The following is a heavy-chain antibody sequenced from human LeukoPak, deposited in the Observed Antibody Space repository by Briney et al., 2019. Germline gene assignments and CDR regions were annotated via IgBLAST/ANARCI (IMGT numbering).Heavy chain of an antibody. V-gene: IGHV3-30*03. CDR1: GFTFSSYG. Sequence: GRSLRLSCAASGFTFSSYGMHWVRQAPGKGLEWVAVISYDGSDKYYADSVKGRFTISRDNAKKSLYLQMNSLRAEDTAVYYCARENVDYDFWSGYPNWFDPCGQGTLVTVSS. J-gene: IGHJ5*02. D-gene: IGHD3-3*01. CDR2: ISYDGSDK. CDR3: ARENVDYDFWSGYPNWFDP.